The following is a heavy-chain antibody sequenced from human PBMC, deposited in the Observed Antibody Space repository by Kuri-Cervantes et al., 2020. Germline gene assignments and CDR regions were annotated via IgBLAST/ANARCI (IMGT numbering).Heavy chain of an antibody. V-gene: IGHV4-4*02. Sequence: SETLSLTCAVSGGSISSSNWWSWVRQPPGKGLEWIGEIYHSGSTNYNPSPKSRVTISVDKSKNQFSLKLSSVTAADTAVYYCARDGHFWHSSWYYYNPALDYWGQGTLVTVSS. D-gene: IGHD6-13*01. CDR2: IYHSGST. CDR1: GGSISSSNW. J-gene: IGHJ4*02. CDR3: ARDGHFWHSSWYYYNPALDY.